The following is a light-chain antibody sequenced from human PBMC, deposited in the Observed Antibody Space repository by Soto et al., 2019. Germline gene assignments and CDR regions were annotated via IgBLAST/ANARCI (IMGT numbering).Light chain of an antibody. CDR3: QQYNNWPPVT. Sequence: EIVLTQSPGTLSLSPGERATLSCRASQTVLNNYLTWYQQKPGQAPRRLIFGASIRATGIPARFSGSGSGTEFTLTISSLQSEDFAVYYCQQYNNWPPVTFGGGTKVDIK. J-gene: IGKJ4*01. CDR1: QTVLNN. V-gene: IGKV3-15*01. CDR2: GAS.